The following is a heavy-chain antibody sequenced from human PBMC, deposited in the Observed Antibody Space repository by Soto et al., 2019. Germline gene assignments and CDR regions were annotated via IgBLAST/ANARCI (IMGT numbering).Heavy chain of an antibody. D-gene: IGHD3-10*01. V-gene: IGHV3-73*01. CDR1: GFTFSGSA. CDR2: IRSRAKNYAT. CDR3: RAAMTQDGSGSWPPPGYYDLDV. Sequence: PGGSLRLSCAASGFTFSGSAMYWVRQASGKGLEWVGRIRSRAKNYATAYAESVKGRFTISRDDSMNTAYLQMNSLRIEDTAVYYCRAAMTQDGSGSWPPPGYYDLDVWGQGNTVTVSS. J-gene: IGHJ6*02.